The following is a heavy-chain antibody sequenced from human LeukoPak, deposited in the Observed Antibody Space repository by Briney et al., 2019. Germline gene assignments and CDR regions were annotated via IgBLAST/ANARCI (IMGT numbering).Heavy chain of an antibody. V-gene: IGHV3-48*04. CDR3: AKAGGGYDFR. Sequence: EGSLRLSCAASGFTFSSYSLNWVRQAPGKGLEWVSYTSSSSTIYYADSVKGRFTISRDNAKNSLYLQMNSLRAEDTALYYCAKAGGGYDFRWGQGTLVTVSS. CDR1: GFTFSSYS. D-gene: IGHD5-12*01. J-gene: IGHJ4*02. CDR2: TSSSSTI.